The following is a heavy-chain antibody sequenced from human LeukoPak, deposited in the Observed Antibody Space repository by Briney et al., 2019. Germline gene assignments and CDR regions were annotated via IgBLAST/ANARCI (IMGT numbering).Heavy chain of an antibody. D-gene: IGHD3-3*01. CDR1: GFTFSSYS. V-gene: IGHV3-21*01. CDR2: ISSSSSYI. CDR3: ASSDFWSGTVNDY. J-gene: IGHJ4*02. Sequence: PGGSLRLSCAASGFTFSSYSMNWVRQAPGKGLEWVSSISSSSSYIYYADSVKGRFTISRDNAKNSLYLQMISLRAEDTAVYYCASSDFWSGTVNDYWGQGTLVTVSS.